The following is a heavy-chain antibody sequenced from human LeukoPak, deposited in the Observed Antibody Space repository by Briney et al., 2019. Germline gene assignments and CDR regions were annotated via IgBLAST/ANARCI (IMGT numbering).Heavy chain of an antibody. CDR1: GGTFSSYA. J-gene: IGHJ6*02. V-gene: IGHV1-18*01. Sequence: RASVKVSCKASGGTFSSYAISWVRQAPGQGLEWMGWISAYNGNTNYAQKLQGRVTMTTDTSTSTAYMELRSLRSDDTAVYYCARDPPYGSGSYYNTYYGMDVWGQGTTVTVSS. D-gene: IGHD3-10*01. CDR2: ISAYNGNT. CDR3: ARDPPYGSGSYYNTYYGMDV.